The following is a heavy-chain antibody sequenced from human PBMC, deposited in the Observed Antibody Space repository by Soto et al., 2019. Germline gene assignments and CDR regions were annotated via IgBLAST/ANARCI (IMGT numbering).Heavy chain of an antibody. CDR3: AREPKTYYYDSSGYRPLQH. CDR2: ISAYNGNT. V-gene: IGHV1-18*01. CDR1: GYTXTSYG. Sequence: SXKVSYKASGYTXTSYGISLVRQAPGQGLEWMGWISAYNGNTNYAQKLQGRVTMTTDTSTSTAYMELRSLRSDDTAVYYCAREPKTYYYDSSGYRPLQHWGQGTLGTVSS. J-gene: IGHJ1*01. D-gene: IGHD3-22*01.